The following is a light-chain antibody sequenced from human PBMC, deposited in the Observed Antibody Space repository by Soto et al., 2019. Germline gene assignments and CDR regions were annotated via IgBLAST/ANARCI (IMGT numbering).Light chain of an antibody. Sequence: QSVLTQPASVSGSPGQSITISCTGTSSDVGAYDYVSWYQQYPGKAPKLMIYDVTDRPSGVSDRFFGSKSGNTASLTIFGLQAEDDADYYCSSYTSGSTPYVFGTGTKLTVL. CDR2: DVT. CDR3: SSYTSGSTPYV. J-gene: IGLJ1*01. V-gene: IGLV2-14*03. CDR1: SSDVGAYDY.